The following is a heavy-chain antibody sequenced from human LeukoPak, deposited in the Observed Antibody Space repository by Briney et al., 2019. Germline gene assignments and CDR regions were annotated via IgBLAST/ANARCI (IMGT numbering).Heavy chain of an antibody. CDR1: GFTFSFYG. CDR3: AKDHLPGRDYYYMDV. J-gene: IGHJ6*03. Sequence: GGSLRLSCVASGFTFSFYGMTWFRQAPGKGLEWVSGFTGSGGTTYSADSVKGRFTISRDNSKNTLYLQMNSLRAEDTALYYCAKDHLPGRDYYYMDVWGKGTTVTVSS. V-gene: IGHV3-23*01. CDR2: FTGSGGTT.